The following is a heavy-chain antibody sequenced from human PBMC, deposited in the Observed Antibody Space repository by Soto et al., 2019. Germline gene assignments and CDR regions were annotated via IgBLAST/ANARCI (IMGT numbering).Heavy chain of an antibody. J-gene: IGHJ4*02. CDR1: GGYIISYD. CDR3: ARILRLRFLEWSLYYFDY. Sequence: SETMSVRCTVAGGYIISYDWSWIRQTTGKGLEWIGRIYHSGSTYYNPSLKSRVTISVDTSKNQFSLKLSSVTAADTAVYYCARILRLRFLEWSLYYFDYWGQGTLVTVS. CDR2: IYHSGST. D-gene: IGHD3-3*01. V-gene: IGHV4-59*08.